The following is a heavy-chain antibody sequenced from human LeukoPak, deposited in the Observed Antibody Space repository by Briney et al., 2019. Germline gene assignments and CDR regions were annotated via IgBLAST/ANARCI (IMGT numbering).Heavy chain of an antibody. D-gene: IGHD1-26*01. V-gene: IGHV1-69*05. CDR3: ARANPGAWGYYYMDV. Sequence: GASVKVSCKASGGTFSSYAISWVRQAPGQGLEWMGGIIPIFGTANYAQKFQGRVTITTDESTSTAYKELSSLRSEDTAVYYCARANPGAWGYYYMDVWGKGTTVTVSS. J-gene: IGHJ6*03. CDR1: GGTFSSYA. CDR2: IIPIFGTA.